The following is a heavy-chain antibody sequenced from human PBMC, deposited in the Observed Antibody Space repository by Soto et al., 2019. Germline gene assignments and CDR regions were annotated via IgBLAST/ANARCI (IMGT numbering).Heavy chain of an antibody. J-gene: IGHJ4*02. CDR1: GFTFSSYA. CDR2: ISGSGGST. V-gene: IGHV3-23*01. Sequence: GGSLRLSCAASGFTFSSYAMSWVRQAPGKGLEWVSAISGSGGSTYYADSVKGRFTISRDNSKNTLYLQMNSLRAEDTAVYYWAKGLRITMVRGVMSRYYFDYWGQGTLVTVSS. CDR3: AKGLRITMVRGVMSRYYFDY. D-gene: IGHD3-10*01.